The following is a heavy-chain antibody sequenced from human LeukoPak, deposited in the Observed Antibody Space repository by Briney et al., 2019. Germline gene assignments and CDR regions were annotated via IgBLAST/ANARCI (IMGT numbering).Heavy chain of an antibody. CDR3: GREIQAPGKTLEY. CDR2: INNDGSYT. CDR1: GFTFSSYW. J-gene: IGHJ4*02. Sequence: GGSLRLSCAASGFTFSSYWMHWVRQAPGKGLVWGSRINNDGSYTTYANSVKGRFTISRDNAKNTLYLQMDSLRAEDTAQYYCGREIQAPGKTLEYWGQGTLATVSS. V-gene: IGHV3-74*01.